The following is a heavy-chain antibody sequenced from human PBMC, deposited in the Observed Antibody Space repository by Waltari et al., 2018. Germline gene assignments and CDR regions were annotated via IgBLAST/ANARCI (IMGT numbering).Heavy chain of an antibody. CDR1: GLGVSGND. V-gene: IGHV3-53*02. CDR3: ARVWRNYHYYGMDV. CDR2: ISDGGSS. Sequence: EVQLVETGGGLTQPGGSVRLSCAASGLGVSGNDISWVRQAPGRGLEWVSTISDGGSSYYADSVKGRLTISRDNSKNTVYLQMNSLRVDDTAVYYCARVWRNYHYYGMDVWGQGTTVTVSS. J-gene: IGHJ6*02. D-gene: IGHD3-16*01.